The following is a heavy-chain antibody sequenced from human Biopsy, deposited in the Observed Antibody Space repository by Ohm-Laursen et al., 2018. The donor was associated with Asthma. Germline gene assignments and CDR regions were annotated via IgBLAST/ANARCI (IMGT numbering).Heavy chain of an antibody. V-gene: IGHV1-18*04. J-gene: IGHJ4*02. Sequence: SSVKVSCKASGYTFRSYGVSWVRQAPGQGLEWMGWINPFTGDTHFGQKFQGRVTMTTDTSTDTAYMELRSLRSDDTAVYYCARHPYNFGGFNYWGQGSLVLVSS. CDR2: INPFTGDT. D-gene: IGHD5-24*01. CDR3: ARHPYNFGGFNY. CDR1: GYTFRSYG.